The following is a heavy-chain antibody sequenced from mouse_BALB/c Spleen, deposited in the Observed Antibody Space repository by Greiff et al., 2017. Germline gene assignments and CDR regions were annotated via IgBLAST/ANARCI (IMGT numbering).Heavy chain of an antibody. CDR1: GFNIKDTY. CDR3: ASGSYGGYFDY. J-gene: IGHJ2*01. V-gene: IGHV14-3*02. D-gene: IGHD1-1*02. CDR2: IDPANGNT. Sequence: EVQLQQSGAELVKPGASVKLSCTASGFNIKDTYKHWVKQRPEQGLEWIGRIDPANGNTKYDPKFQGKATITADTSSNTAYLQLSSLTSEDTAVYYCASGSYGGYFDYWGQGTTLTVSS.